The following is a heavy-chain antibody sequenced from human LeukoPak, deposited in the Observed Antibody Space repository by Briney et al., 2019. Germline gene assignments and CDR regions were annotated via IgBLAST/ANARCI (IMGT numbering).Heavy chain of an antibody. D-gene: IGHD6-6*01. J-gene: IGHJ2*01. V-gene: IGHV4-34*01. CDR2: INHSGST. CDR3: ARARLSGAARRGNWYFDL. Sequence: ASETLSLTCAVYGGSFSGYYWSWIRQPPGKGLEWIGEINHSGSTNYNPSLKSRVTISVDTSKNQFSLKLSSVTAADTAVYCCARARLSGAARRGNWYFDLWGRGTLVTVSS. CDR1: GGSFSGYY.